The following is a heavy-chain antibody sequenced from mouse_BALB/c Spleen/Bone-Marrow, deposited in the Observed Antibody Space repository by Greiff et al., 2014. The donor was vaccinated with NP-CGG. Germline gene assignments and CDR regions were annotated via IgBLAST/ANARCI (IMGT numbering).Heavy chain of an antibody. J-gene: IGHJ2*01. CDR1: GYTFTSYV. Sequence: LVESGPELVKPGASVKMSCKASGYTFTSYVMHWVKQKPGQGLEWIGYINPYNDGTKYNEKFKGKATLTSDKSSSTAYMELSSLTSEDSAVYYRAREGVDYFDYWGQGTTLTVSS. V-gene: IGHV1-14*01. CDR3: AREGVDYFDY. CDR2: INPYNDGT.